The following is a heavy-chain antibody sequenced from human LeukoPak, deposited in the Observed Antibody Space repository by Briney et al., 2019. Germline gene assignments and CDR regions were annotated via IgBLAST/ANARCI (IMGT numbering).Heavy chain of an antibody. J-gene: IGHJ4*02. CDR3: ARGLQYDILTAY. CDR1: GFLFSNCA. D-gene: IGHD3-9*01. Sequence: GGSLRLSCVASGFLFSNCAMHWVRQAPGKGLEWVAVISYDGSNKYYADSVKGRFTISRDNSKNTLYLQMNSLRAEDTAVYYCARGLQYDILTAYWGQGTLVTVSS. CDR2: ISYDGSNK. V-gene: IGHV3-30-3*01.